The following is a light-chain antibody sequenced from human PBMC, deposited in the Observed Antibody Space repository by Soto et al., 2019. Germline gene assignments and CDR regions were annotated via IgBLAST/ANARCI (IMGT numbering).Light chain of an antibody. J-gene: IGLJ1*01. CDR3: SSYTSSTLHV. Sequence: QSALTQPASVSGSPGQSITISCTGTTSDVGGYNYVSWYQQHPGKVPKLMIYNVSNRPSGVSNRFSGSKSGNTAFLTISGLQAEDEADYYCSSYTSSTLHVFGTGTKVTVL. V-gene: IGLV2-14*03. CDR1: TSDVGGYNY. CDR2: NVS.